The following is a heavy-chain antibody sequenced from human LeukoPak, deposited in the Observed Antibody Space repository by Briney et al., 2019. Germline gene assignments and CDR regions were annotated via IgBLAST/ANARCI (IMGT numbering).Heavy chain of an antibody. J-gene: IGHJ3*02. Sequence: ASVKVSRKASGYTFTSYGINWVRQAPGQGLEWMGWISAYNGNTNYAQKLQGRVTMTTDTSTSTAYMELRSLRSDDTAVYYCARHSSGWNLRDAFDIWGQGTMVTVPS. CDR1: GYTFTSYG. CDR2: ISAYNGNT. CDR3: ARHSSGWNLRDAFDI. D-gene: IGHD6-19*01. V-gene: IGHV1-18*01.